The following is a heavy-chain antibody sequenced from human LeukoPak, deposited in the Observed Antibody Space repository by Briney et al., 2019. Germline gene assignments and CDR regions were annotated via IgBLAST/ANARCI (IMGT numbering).Heavy chain of an antibody. J-gene: IGHJ4*02. V-gene: IGHV3-23*01. CDR3: AKEYTGTFSPFPSYFDN. CDR2: ITGSGGRT. Sequence: PGGSLRLSCAASGFTFSSYEMNWVRQAPGKGLEWVSAITGSGGRTYYADSVKGRFTISRDSSKNTLYLQMNSLRAEDTAIYYCAKEYTGTFSPFPSYFDNWGQGTLVTVSS. D-gene: IGHD1-26*01. CDR1: GFTFSSYE.